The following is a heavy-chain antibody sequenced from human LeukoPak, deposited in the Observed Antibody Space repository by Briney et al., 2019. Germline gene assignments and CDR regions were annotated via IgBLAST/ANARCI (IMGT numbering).Heavy chain of an antibody. D-gene: IGHD3-10*01. CDR1: GFTFSSYE. Sequence: GGSLRLSCAASGFTFSSYEMNWVRQAPGKGLEWVSYISSSGSTIYYADSVKGRFTISRDNAKNSLYLQMNSLRAEGTAVYYCAKLLMAMVRGVDIDCWGQGTLVTVSS. CDR2: ISSSGSTI. J-gene: IGHJ4*02. V-gene: IGHV3-48*03. CDR3: AKLLMAMVRGVDIDC.